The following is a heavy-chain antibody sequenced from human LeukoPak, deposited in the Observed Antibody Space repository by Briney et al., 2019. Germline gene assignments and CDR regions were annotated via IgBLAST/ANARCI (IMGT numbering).Heavy chain of an antibody. Sequence: PSETLSLTCTVSGGSISSYYWSWIRQPPGKGLEWIGYIYYSGSTNYNPPLKSRVSISVDTSKNQFSLKLSSVSAADTGVYYCARGTYSSGRFPFDYWGEGTLVTVSS. D-gene: IGHD6-19*01. CDR2: IYYSGST. J-gene: IGHJ4*02. CDR1: GGSISSYY. V-gene: IGHV4-59*01. CDR3: ARGTYSSGRFPFDY.